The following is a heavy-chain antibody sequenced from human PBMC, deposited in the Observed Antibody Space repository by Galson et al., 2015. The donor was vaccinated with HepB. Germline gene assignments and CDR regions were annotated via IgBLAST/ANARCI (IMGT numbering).Heavy chain of an antibody. V-gene: IGHV3-23*01. Sequence: SLRLSCAASGFTFSSYAMSWVRQAPGKGLEWVSAISGSGGSTCYADSVKGRFTISRDNSKNTLYLQMNSLRAEDTAVYYCAKGTKRSYYSDMDVWGKGTTVTVSS. J-gene: IGHJ6*03. CDR3: AKGTKRSYYSDMDV. CDR1: GFTFSSYA. CDR2: ISGSGGST.